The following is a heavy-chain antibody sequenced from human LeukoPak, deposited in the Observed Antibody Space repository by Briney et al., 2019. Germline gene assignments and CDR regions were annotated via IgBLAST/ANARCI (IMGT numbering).Heavy chain of an antibody. CDR2: VYYSGST. CDR3: ARDGLKAAAGTSYYFDY. V-gene: IGHV4-59*12. D-gene: IGHD6-13*01. CDR1: GDSISSYY. Sequence: SETLSLTCTVSGDSISSYYWSWIRQPPGKGLEWIGYVYYSGSTNYNPSLKSRVTMSVDTSKNQFSLKLSSVTAADTAVYYCARDGLKAAAGTSYYFDYWGQGTLVTVSS. J-gene: IGHJ4*02.